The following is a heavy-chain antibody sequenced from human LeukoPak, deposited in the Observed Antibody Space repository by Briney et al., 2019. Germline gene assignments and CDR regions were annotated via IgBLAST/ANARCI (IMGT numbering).Heavy chain of an antibody. CDR1: GFTFSSYA. CDR3: ARAIAVAGTWFDY. D-gene: IGHD6-19*01. Sequence: PGGSLRLSCAASGFTFSSYAMHWVRQAPGKGLEWAAVISYDGSNKYYADSVKGRFTISRDNSKNTLYLQMNSLRAEDTAVYYCARAIAVAGTWFDYWGQGTLVTVSS. CDR2: ISYDGSNK. J-gene: IGHJ4*02. V-gene: IGHV3-30-3*01.